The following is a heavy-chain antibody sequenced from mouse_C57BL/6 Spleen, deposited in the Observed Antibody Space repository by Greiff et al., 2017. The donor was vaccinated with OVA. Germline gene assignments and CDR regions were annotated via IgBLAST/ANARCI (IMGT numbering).Heavy chain of an antibody. J-gene: IGHJ3*01. D-gene: IGHD3-3*01. Sequence: QVQLQQPGAELVKPGASVKMSCKASGYTFTSYWITWVKQRPGQGLEWIGDIYPGSGSTNYNEKFTSKATLTVDTSSSTAYMQLSSLTSEDSAVYYCAREGLSFAWFAYWGQGTLVTVSA. CDR1: GYTFTSYW. CDR3: AREGLSFAWFAY. V-gene: IGHV1-55*01. CDR2: IYPGSGST.